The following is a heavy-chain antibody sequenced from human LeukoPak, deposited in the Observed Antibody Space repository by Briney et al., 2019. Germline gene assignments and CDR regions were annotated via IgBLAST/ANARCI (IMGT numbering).Heavy chain of an antibody. CDR1: GYTFTSYY. CDR3: AREEIPLRGDYRDAFDI. J-gene: IGHJ3*02. V-gene: IGHV1-46*01. Sequence: GASVKVSCKASGYTFTSYYMHWVRQAPGQGLEWMGIINPSGGNTSYAQKFQGRVTMTRDTSTSTVYMELSSLRSEDTAVYYCAREEIPLRGDYRDAFDIWGQGTMVTVSS. CDR2: INPSGGNT. D-gene: IGHD4-17*01.